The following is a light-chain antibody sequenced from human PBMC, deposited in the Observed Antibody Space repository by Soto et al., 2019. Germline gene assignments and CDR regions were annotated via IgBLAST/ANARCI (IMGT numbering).Light chain of an antibody. CDR3: SSYTISSTPL. V-gene: IGLV2-14*01. CDR1: SSDVGGYNY. CDR2: DVS. J-gene: IGLJ2*01. Sequence: QSALTQPASVSGSPGQSITISCTGTSSDVGGYNYVSWYQQHPGKAPKLMIYDVSNRPSGVSNRFPGSKSGNTASMTISGLQAADEADYYCSSYTISSTPLFGGGTQLTVL.